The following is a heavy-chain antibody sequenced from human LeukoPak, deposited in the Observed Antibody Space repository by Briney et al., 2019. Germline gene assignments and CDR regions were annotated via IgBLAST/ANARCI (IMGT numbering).Heavy chain of an antibody. CDR3: ARDSRYPYYYYMDV. CDR1: GYTFTGYF. D-gene: IGHD3-9*01. V-gene: IGHV1-2*02. CDR2: IKPNSGGT. J-gene: IGHJ6*03. Sequence: ASVKVSCKASGYTFTGYFMHWVRPAPGQGLGWMGWIKPNSGGTNYAQKFQGRVTMTRDTSISTPYMELSRLRSDDTAVYYCARDSRYPYYYYMDVWGKGTTVTVSS.